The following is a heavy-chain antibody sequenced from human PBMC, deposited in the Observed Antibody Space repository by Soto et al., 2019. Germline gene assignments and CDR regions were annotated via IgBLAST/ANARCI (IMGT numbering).Heavy chain of an antibody. CDR2: ISAYNGNT. J-gene: IGHJ4*02. V-gene: IGHV1-18*01. Sequence: WVRQAPGQGLEWMGWISAYNGNTTYAQKLQGRVTMTTDTSTSTAYMELRSLRSDDPAVYYCARDLFEYCGGECYLDYWGQGTLLTVSS. CDR3: ARDLFEYCGGECYLDY. D-gene: IGHD2-21*01.